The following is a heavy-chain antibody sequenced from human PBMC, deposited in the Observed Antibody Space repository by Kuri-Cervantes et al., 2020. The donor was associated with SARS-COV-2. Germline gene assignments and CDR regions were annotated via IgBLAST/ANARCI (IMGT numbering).Heavy chain of an antibody. D-gene: IGHD6-6*01. V-gene: IGHV3-48*01. Sequence: GEALKISWAASGFTFSSYSMKWVRQAPGKGLGWVSYISSSRSTIYYADPVKGRFTISRDNSKNTLYLPMNRLRAEDTGVYYCARDRYSSSPYYFDYWGQGTLVTVSS. CDR1: GFTFSSYS. J-gene: IGHJ4*02. CDR2: ISSSRSTI. CDR3: ARDRYSSSPYYFDY.